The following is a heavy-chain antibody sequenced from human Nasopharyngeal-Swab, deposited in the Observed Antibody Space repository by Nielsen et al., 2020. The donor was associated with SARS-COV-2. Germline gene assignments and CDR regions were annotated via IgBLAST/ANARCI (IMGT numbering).Heavy chain of an antibody. J-gene: IGHJ4*02. Sequence: GESLKISCAASGFTFSSYAMHWVRQAPGKGLEWVAVISYDGSNKYYADSVKGRFTISRDNSKNTLYLQMNSLRAEDTAVYYCASDSSGYYFVPFDYWGQGTLVTVSS. CDR2: ISYDGSNK. CDR1: GFTFSSYA. V-gene: IGHV3-30*04. D-gene: IGHD3-22*01. CDR3: ASDSSGYYFVPFDY.